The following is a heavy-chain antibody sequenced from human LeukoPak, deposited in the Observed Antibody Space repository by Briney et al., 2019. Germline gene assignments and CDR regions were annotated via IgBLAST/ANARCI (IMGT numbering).Heavy chain of an antibody. J-gene: IGHJ3*02. Sequence: SETLSLTCTVSGGSISSYYWSWIRQPPGKGLEWIGYIYYSGSTNYNPSLKSRVTISVDTSKNQFSLKLSSVTAADTAVYYCASGYSSSWYGSGAAFDIWGQGTMVTVSS. CDR2: IYYSGST. V-gene: IGHV4-59*01. CDR1: GGSISSYY. D-gene: IGHD6-13*01. CDR3: ASGYSSSWYGSGAAFDI.